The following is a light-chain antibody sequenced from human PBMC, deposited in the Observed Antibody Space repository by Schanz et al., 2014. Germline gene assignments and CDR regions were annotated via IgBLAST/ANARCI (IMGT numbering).Light chain of an antibody. CDR1: SSDVGGYNY. J-gene: IGLJ3*02. CDR3: SSYAGSSSWV. V-gene: IGLV2-8*01. CDR2: DVS. Sequence: QSVLTQPPSASGSPGQSVTISCSGTSSDVGGYNYVSWYQQHPGKAPKLMIYDVSNRPSGVSNRFSASKSGNTASLTVSGLQAEDEADYYCSSYAGSSSWVFGGGTKLTVL.